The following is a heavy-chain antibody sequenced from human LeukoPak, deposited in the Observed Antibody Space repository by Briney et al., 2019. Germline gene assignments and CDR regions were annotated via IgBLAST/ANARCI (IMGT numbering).Heavy chain of an antibody. V-gene: IGHV4-31*03. Sequence: SQTLSLTCTVSGGSISSGGYYWSWIRQRPGKDLEWIGYIYYSGNTYYNPSLKSRVTISVDTSKNQFSLKLNPVTAADTAVYYCARSTVPYYFDYWGQGTLVTVSS. CDR3: ARSTVPYYFDY. CDR1: GGSISSGGYY. J-gene: IGHJ4*01. CDR2: IYYSGNT. D-gene: IGHD4-17*01.